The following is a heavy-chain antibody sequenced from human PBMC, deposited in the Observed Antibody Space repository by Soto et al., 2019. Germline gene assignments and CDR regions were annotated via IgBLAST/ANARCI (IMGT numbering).Heavy chain of an antibody. CDR2: INPSGGST. Sequence: QVQLVQSGAEVKKPGASVKVSCKASGYTFTSQYMHWVRQAPGQGLGWMGTINPSGGSTSYAQKFQGRVTMTRDSSTSTVYMELNSLRSEDTAVYFCARGGSGSWEFDYWGQGTLVTVSS. CDR1: GYTFTSQY. D-gene: IGHD3-10*01. J-gene: IGHJ4*02. CDR3: ARGGSGSWEFDY. V-gene: IGHV1-46*03.